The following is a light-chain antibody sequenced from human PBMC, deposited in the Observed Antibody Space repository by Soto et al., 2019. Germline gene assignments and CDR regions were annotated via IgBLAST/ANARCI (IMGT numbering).Light chain of an antibody. CDR3: SSYTSNKTLA. J-gene: IGLJ2*01. V-gene: IGLV2-14*01. CDR2: DVS. Sequence: QSVLTQPASVSGSPGQSITISCTGTSSDVGRYDYVSWYQQHPGKAPKLMIYDVSNRPSGVSNRFSGSKSGNTASLTISGLQADDEADYYCSSYTSNKTLAFGGGTQLTVL. CDR1: SSDVGRYDY.